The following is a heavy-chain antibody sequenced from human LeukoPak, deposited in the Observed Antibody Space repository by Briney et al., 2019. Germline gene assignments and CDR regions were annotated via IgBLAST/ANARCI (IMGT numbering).Heavy chain of an antibody. V-gene: IGHV3-23*01. CDR2: ISGSGGST. Sequence: GGSLRLSCAASGFTFSSYAMSWVRQAPGKGLEWVSAISGSGGSTYYADSVKGRFTISRDNSKNTLYLPMNSLRAEDTAVYYCAKLYSSIWEVYYYFMDVWGKGTTVTVSS. CDR1: GFTFSSYA. CDR3: AKLYSSIWEVYYYFMDV. J-gene: IGHJ6*03. D-gene: IGHD6-13*01.